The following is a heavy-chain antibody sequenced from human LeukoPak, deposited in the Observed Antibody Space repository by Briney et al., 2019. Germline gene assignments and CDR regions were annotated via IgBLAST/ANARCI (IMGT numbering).Heavy chain of an antibody. CDR1: GGTFCSYA. Sequence: SVKVSCKASGGTFCSYAISWVRQAPGQGLEWMGGIIPIFGTANYAQKFQGRVTITADESTSTAYMELSSLRSEDTAVYYCARGGPSILVVVAAQYDAFDIWGQGTMVTVSS. CDR2: IIPIFGTA. J-gene: IGHJ3*02. CDR3: ARGGPSILVVVAAQYDAFDI. V-gene: IGHV1-69*01. D-gene: IGHD2-15*01.